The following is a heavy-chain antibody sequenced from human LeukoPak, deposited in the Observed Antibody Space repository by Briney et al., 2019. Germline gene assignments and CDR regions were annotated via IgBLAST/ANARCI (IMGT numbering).Heavy chain of an antibody. V-gene: IGHV3-23*01. CDR1: GFTFSSYG. Sequence: PGGSLRLSCAASGFTFSSYGMSWVRQAPGKGLEWVSSMSGSGGGTYYADSVKGRFTISRDNSKNTLYLQMDRLRVEDTALYYCATDYYDSTVEAWGAFDIWGQGTMVTVSS. CDR2: MSGSGGGT. CDR3: ATDYYDSTVEAWGAFDI. D-gene: IGHD3-22*01. J-gene: IGHJ3*02.